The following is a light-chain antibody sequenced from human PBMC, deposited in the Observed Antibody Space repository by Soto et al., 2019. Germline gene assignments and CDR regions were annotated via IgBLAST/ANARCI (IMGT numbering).Light chain of an antibody. V-gene: IGKV1-6*01. CDR3: LLDYSYFWA. J-gene: IGKJ1*01. CDR1: QGIRSA. Sequence: AIQVTQSPSSLSASVGDRVTITCRTSQGIRSALGWYQQKLGKVPKLLIYAASTLQSGVPSRFSGSGSGRDFTLTISSLQPEDFATYYCLLDYSYFWAFGQGTKVEIK. CDR2: AAS.